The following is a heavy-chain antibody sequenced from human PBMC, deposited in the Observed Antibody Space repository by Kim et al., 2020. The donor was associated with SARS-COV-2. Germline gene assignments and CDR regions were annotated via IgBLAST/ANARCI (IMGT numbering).Heavy chain of an antibody. D-gene: IGHD3-22*01. V-gene: IGHV4-31*03. CDR3: ATAPGLGTMIVVVTHFDY. J-gene: IGHJ4*01. CDR2: IYYSGST. CDR1: GGSISSGGYY. Sequence: SETLSLTCTVSGGSISSGGYYWSWIRQHPGKGLEWIGYIYYSGSTYYNPSLKSRVTISVDTSKNQFSLKLSSVTAADTAVYYCATAPGLGTMIVVVTHFDYCGQGTLVTVSS.